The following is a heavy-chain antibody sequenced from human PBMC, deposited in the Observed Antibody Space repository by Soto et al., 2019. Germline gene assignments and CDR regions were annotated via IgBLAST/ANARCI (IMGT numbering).Heavy chain of an antibody. CDR2: IYYSGST. CDR3: ARSTHYGQNPSAFDY. D-gene: IGHD3-10*01. J-gene: IGHJ4*02. CDR1: GGSISSGGSY. Sequence: SETLSLTGTVSGGSISSGGSYWSWIRQHPGKGLEWIGYIYYSGSTYYNPCLESRVTISVDTSKNQFSLKLSSVTAADTAVYYCARSTHYGQNPSAFDYWGQGTLVTVSS. V-gene: IGHV4-31*03.